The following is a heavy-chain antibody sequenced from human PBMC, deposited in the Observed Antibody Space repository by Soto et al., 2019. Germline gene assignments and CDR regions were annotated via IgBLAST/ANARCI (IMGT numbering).Heavy chain of an antibody. CDR1: GFTFSSYG. Sequence: PGGSLRLSCAASGFTFSSYGMHWVRQAPGKGLEWVAVIWYDGSNKYYADSVKGRFTISRGNSKNMLYLQMNSLRAEDTAVYYCAREDYYDSSGYFDYWGQGTLVTVSS. V-gene: IGHV3-33*01. J-gene: IGHJ4*02. CDR3: AREDYYDSSGYFDY. D-gene: IGHD3-22*01. CDR2: IWYDGSNK.